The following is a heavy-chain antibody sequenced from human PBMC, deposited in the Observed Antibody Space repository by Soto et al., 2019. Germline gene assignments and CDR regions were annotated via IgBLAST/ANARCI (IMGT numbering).Heavy chain of an antibody. CDR1: GFTFSSYW. J-gene: IGHJ3*02. CDR3: ARMNCSGGSCYSLAFDI. Sequence: EVQLVESGGGLVQPGGSLRLSCAASGFTFSSYWMHWVRQAPGKGLVWVSRSNSDGSSTSYADSVKGRFTISRDNAKNTLYLQINSLRAEDTAVYYCARMNCSGGSCYSLAFDIWGQGTMVTVSS. D-gene: IGHD2-15*01. CDR2: SNSDGSST. V-gene: IGHV3-74*01.